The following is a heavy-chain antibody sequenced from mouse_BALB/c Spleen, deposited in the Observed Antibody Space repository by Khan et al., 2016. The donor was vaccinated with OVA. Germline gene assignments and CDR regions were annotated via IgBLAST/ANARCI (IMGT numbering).Heavy chain of an antibody. D-gene: IGHD1-1*01. V-gene: IGHV5-6*01. CDR2: ISSGGSYT. J-gene: IGHJ3*01. CDR1: GFTFSTYG. Sequence: EVELVESGGDLVKPGGSLKLSCAASGFTFSTYGMSWVRQTPDKRLEWVATISSGGSYTYYPDNVKGRFTISRDNAKNTLYLQMSSLKSEDTAMYYGARLAYYCNSEGCAYWGQGTLVTVSA. CDR3: ARLAYYCNSEGCAY.